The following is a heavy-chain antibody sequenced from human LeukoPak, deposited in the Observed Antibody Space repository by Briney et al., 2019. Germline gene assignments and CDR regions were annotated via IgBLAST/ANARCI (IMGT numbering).Heavy chain of an antibody. CDR2: IYSGGST. D-gene: IGHD3-22*01. V-gene: IGHV3-53*01. CDR3: AREAHSSGYGWFDP. CDR1: GFTVSSNY. Sequence: PGGSLRLSCAASGFTVSSNYMSWVRQAPGKGLEWVSVIYSGGSTYYADSVKGRFTISRDNSKNTLYLQMNSLRAEDTAVYYCAREAHSSGYGWFDPWGQGTLVTVSS. J-gene: IGHJ5*02.